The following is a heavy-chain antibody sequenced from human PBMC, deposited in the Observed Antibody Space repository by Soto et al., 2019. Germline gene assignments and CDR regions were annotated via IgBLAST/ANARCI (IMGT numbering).Heavy chain of an antibody. CDR2: ISSSSSYI. D-gene: IGHD5-12*01. V-gene: IGHV3-21*01. CDR3: ARAEYSGYGELDY. Sequence: PGESLKISCAASGFTFSSYSMNWVRQAPGKGLEWVSSISSSSSYIYYADSVKGRFTISRDNAKNSLYLQMNSLRAEDTAVYYCARAEYSGYGELDYWGQGTLVTVSS. J-gene: IGHJ4*02. CDR1: GFTFSSYS.